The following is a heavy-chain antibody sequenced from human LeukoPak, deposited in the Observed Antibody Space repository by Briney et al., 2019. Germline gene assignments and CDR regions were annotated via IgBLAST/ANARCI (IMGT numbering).Heavy chain of an antibody. CDR1: GVTFSSYA. D-gene: IGHD1-14*01. J-gene: IGHJ4*02. Sequence: GGSLRLSCAASGVTFSSYAMTWVRQAPGKGLEWVGFIRSKTYGGTPDYAAPVKGRFTISRDDSKSIAYLQMNSLKIEDTAVYYCTRPRYGRNIFDYWGQGTLVTVSS. V-gene: IGHV3-49*04. CDR2: IRSKTYGGTP. CDR3: TRPRYGRNIFDY.